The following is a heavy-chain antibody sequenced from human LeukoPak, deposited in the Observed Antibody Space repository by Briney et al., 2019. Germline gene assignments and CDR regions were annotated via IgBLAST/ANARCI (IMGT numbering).Heavy chain of an antibody. CDR1: GFTFSSYA. V-gene: IGHV3-23*01. D-gene: IGHD1-26*01. CDR2: ISGSGGST. J-gene: IGHJ4*02. Sequence: GGSLRLSCAASGFTFSSYAMSWVRQAPGKGLEWVSAISGSGGSTYYADSVKGRFTISRDNSKNTLYLQMNSLRAEDTAVYYCAKDDVVGATGDLDYWAREPWSPSPQ. CDR3: AKDDVVGATGDLDY.